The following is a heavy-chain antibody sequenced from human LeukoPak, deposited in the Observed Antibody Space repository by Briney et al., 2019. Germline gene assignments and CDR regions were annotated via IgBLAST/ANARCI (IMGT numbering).Heavy chain of an antibody. D-gene: IGHD4-23*01. CDR2: IYYSGST. Sequence: SETLSLTCTVSGGSISSYYWSWIRQPPGKGLEWIGYIYYSGSTNYNPSLKSRVTISVDTSKNQYSLKLSSVTAADTAVYYCARDTVVTPFGMDVWGQGTTVTVSS. CDR3: ARDTVVTPFGMDV. J-gene: IGHJ6*02. V-gene: IGHV4-59*01. CDR1: GGSISSYY.